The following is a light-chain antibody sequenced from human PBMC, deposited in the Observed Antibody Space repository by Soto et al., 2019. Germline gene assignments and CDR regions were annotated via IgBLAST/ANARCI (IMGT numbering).Light chain of an antibody. Sequence: EIVLTQSPCTLSLSPWERATLSCRASQSVSSSYLAWYQQKPGQAPRLLIYGASSRAAGIPDRFSGSGSGTDFTLTIRRLEPEDFAVYYCQYSGTFGQGTKVEIK. CDR3: QYSGT. CDR1: QSVSSSY. CDR2: GAS. V-gene: IGKV3-20*01. J-gene: IGKJ1*01.